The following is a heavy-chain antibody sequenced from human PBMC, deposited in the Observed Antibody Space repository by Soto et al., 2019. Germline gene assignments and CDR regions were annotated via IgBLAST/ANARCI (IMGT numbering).Heavy chain of an antibody. D-gene: IGHD1-7*01. Sequence: SETLSLTCTVSGGSISSGDYYWSWIRQPPGKGLEWIGYIYYSGSTYYNPSLKSRVTISVDTSKNQFSLKLRSVTAADTAVYYCASLFNWNYVHRLDYWGQGTLVTVSS. CDR2: IYYSGST. CDR3: ASLFNWNYVHRLDY. J-gene: IGHJ4*02. CDR1: GGSISSGDYY. V-gene: IGHV4-30-4*01.